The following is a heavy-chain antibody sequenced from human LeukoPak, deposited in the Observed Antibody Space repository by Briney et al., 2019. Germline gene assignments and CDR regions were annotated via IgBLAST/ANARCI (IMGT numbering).Heavy chain of an antibody. D-gene: IGHD3-3*01. CDR1: GGTFSSYA. V-gene: IGHV1-69*04. J-gene: IGHJ4*02. CDR2: IIPILGIA. Sequence: SVKVSCKASGGTFSSYAISWVRQAPGQGLEWMGRIIPILGIANYAQKFQGRVTITADKSTSTAYMELSSLRSEDTAVYYCAEDDFWSGYYGVRFDYWGQGTLVTVSS. CDR3: AEDDFWSGYYGVRFDY.